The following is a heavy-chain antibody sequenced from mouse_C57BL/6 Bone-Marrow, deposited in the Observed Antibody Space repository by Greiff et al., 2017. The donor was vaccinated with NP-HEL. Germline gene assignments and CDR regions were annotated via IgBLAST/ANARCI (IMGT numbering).Heavy chain of an antibody. CDR1: GFTFSDYY. D-gene: IGHD1-1*01. CDR3: ARDQGYYYGSSYWYFDV. V-gene: IGHV5-16*01. Sequence: EVQLVESEGGLVQPGSSMKLSCTASGFTFSDYYMAWVRQVPEKGLEWVANINYDGSSTYYLDSLKSRFIISRDNAKNILYLQMSRLKSEDTATYYCARDQGYYYGSSYWYFDVWGTGTTVTVSS. CDR2: INYDGSST. J-gene: IGHJ1*03.